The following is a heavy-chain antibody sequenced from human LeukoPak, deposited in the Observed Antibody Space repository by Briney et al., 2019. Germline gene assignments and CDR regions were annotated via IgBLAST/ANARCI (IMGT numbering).Heavy chain of an antibody. CDR3: ACSGEAFDI. CDR1: GYTFIDYY. D-gene: IGHD1-1*01. V-gene: IGHV1-2*02. CDR2: INPNSGGT. Sequence: ASVKVSCKASGYTFIDYYMHWVRQAPGQGLKWMGWINPNSGGTNYAQKFQGRVTTTRDTSTSTAYMELSRLRSDDTAVYYCACSGEAFDIWGQGTMVSVSS. J-gene: IGHJ3*02.